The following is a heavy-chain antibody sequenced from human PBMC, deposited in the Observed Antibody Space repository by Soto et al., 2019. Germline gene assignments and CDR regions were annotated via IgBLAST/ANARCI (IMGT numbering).Heavy chain of an antibody. CDR1: GFSLYNYA. CDR2: ISLSSANI. CDR3: VSYPSRGNEWARYVFL. V-gene: IGHV3-48*01. D-gene: IGHD1-1*01. J-gene: IGHJ2*01. Sequence: SLRLSCAASGFSLYNYAMDWVRQAPGPGLEWVSYISLSSANIHYADSVRGRFTVSRDNAKNSLYLQMNSLRAEDTAVYYCVSYPSRGNEWARYVFLWGRGTLVTVSS.